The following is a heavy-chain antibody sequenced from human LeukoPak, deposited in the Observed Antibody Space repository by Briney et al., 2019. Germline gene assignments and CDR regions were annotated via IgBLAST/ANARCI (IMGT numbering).Heavy chain of an antibody. D-gene: IGHD6-19*01. CDR3: ARNGPLGAGTFPSL. V-gene: IGHV1-2*02. Sequence: ASVKVSCKASGYTFTGYYMHWVRQAPGQGLEWMGWINPNSGGTNYAQKFQGRVTMTRDTSISTAYMELSRLRSDDTAVYYCARNGPLGAGTFPSLWGQGTLVTVSS. CDR1: GYTFTGYY. CDR2: INPNSGGT. J-gene: IGHJ4*02.